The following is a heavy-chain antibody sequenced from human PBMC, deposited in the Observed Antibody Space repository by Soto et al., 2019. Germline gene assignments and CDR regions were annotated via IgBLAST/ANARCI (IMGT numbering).Heavy chain of an antibody. CDR2: ISDSSRTT. CDR1: GFTFSIYS. J-gene: IGHJ4*02. Sequence: GGSLRLSCAASGFTFSIYSMNWVRQAPGKGLEWVSYISDSSRTTYYADSVKGRFTISRDNSKNTLDLQMSNLRAEDTAIYYCARLLGSATWGQGTQVTVSS. V-gene: IGHV3-48*01. CDR3: ARLLGSAT.